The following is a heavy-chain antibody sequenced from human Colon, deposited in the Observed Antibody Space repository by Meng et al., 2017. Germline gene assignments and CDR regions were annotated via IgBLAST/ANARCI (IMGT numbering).Heavy chain of an antibody. D-gene: IGHD3-22*01. Sequence: QVQLQQAGPGLVKPSQPLPPTCAISGDSVSSYSAAWDWIRQSPSRGLEWLGRTYYRSRWYNDYAVSLKGRITITPDTSKNLFSLHLNSVTPEDTAIYYCARDLSSARYYFDNWGQGILVTVSS. CDR3: ARDLSSARYYFDN. CDR1: GDSVSSYSAA. CDR2: TYYRSRWYN. J-gene: IGHJ4*02. V-gene: IGHV6-1*01.